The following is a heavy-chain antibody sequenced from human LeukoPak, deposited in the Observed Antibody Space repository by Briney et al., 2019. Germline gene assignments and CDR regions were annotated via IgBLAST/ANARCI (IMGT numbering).Heavy chain of an antibody. Sequence: GGSLRLSCAGSGFNFDDYAMHWVRQAPGKGLEWVSGISYNSGTTGYADSVKGRFTISRDNAKNSLYPQMNSLRAEDTALYYCTKDTRGGYDSSGPFIKWGQGTLVTVSS. CDR3: TKDTRGGYDSSGPFIK. V-gene: IGHV3-9*01. J-gene: IGHJ4*02. CDR2: ISYNSGTT. D-gene: IGHD3-22*01. CDR1: GFNFDDYA.